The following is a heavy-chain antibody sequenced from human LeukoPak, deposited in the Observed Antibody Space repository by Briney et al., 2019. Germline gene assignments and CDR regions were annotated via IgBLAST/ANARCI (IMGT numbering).Heavy chain of an antibody. CDR2: ISGSGDST. V-gene: IGHV3-23*01. D-gene: IGHD6-19*01. CDR3: ARHSSGRPYYFDY. CDR1: GFTFSNYA. Sequence: PGGTLRLSCAASGFTFSNYAMSWVRQAPGRGLEWVSAISGSGDSTYYAGSVKGRFTISRDNSKNTLYLQMNSLRAEDTAVYYCARHSSGRPYYFDYWGQGTLVTVSS. J-gene: IGHJ4*02.